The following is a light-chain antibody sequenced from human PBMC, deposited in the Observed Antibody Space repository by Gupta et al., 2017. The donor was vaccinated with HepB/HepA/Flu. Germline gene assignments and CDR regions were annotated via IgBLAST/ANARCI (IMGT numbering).Light chain of an antibody. J-gene: IGLJ1*01. CDR2: EVD. Sequence: QSALTQPASVSGSPGQSITISCTGTSSDVGGYDLVSWYQQRPGKVPKLMIFEVDKRPAGVSNRFSASKSGNMASLTISGLQAEDEADYYCCSYAGWHNSYLFGTGNSVTVL. CDR1: SSDVGGYDL. CDR3: CSYAGWHNSYL. V-gene: IGLV2-23*02.